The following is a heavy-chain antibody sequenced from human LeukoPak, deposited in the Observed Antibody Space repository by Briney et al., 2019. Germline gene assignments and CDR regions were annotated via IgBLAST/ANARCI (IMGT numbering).Heavy chain of an antibody. J-gene: IGHJ4*02. Sequence: GGSLRLSCVASGFNFQRYGMGWVRQAPGKGLEWVSATSGSADSTHYADSVRGRFTISRDNSKNTLYLQMNSLRTEDTAVYYCARHSAEKYTGAYGWAPPDDYWGQGTLVTVSS. D-gene: IGHD7-27*01. CDR3: ARHSAEKYTGAYGWAPPDDY. CDR1: GFNFQRYG. CDR2: TSGSADST. V-gene: IGHV3-23*01.